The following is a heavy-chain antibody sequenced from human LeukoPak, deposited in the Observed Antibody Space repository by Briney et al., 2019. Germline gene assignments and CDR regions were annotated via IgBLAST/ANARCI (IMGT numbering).Heavy chain of an antibody. CDR2: INPNSGGT. D-gene: IGHD5-12*01. CDR3: GGLLVAATYFDY. J-gene: IGHJ4*02. Sequence: ASVKVSCKASGYTFTDYYIHWVRQAPGQGREWMGWINPNSGGTNYAQKFQGRVTMTRDTSISTAYMELSSLTSDESAMYYCGGLLVAATYFDYGGQGTRVIVSS. CDR1: GYTFTDYY. V-gene: IGHV1-2*02.